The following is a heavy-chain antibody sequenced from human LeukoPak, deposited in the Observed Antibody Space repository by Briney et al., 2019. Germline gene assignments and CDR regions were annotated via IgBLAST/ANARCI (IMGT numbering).Heavy chain of an antibody. CDR1: GFTFSSYG. CDR3: AKSYDFWSGYYTNDAFDI. Sequence: PGGSLRLSCAASGFTFSSYGMHWVRQAPGKGLEWVAFIRYDGSNKYYADSVKGRFTISRDNSKNTLYLQMNSLRAEDTAVYYYAKSYDFWSGYYTNDAFDIWGQGTMVTVSS. D-gene: IGHD3-3*01. J-gene: IGHJ3*02. V-gene: IGHV3-30*02. CDR2: IRYDGSNK.